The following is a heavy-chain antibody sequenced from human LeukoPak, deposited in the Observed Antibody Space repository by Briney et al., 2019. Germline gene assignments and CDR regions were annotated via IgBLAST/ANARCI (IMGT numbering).Heavy chain of an antibody. D-gene: IGHD3-22*01. CDR2: IIAYNGNA. CDR3: SRDPTYYDSSGSPLQLSRFDY. CDR1: AYTFTTYG. V-gene: IGHV1-18*01. Sequence: ASVMVFCRASAYTFTTYGMSGVLRALGEGVEERVWIIAYNGNANYAQTFQDRVTITTDTSSSTAYMELRSLRSDDTAAYYCSRDPTYYDSSGSPLQLSRFDYWGQGTLVTV. J-gene: IGHJ4*01.